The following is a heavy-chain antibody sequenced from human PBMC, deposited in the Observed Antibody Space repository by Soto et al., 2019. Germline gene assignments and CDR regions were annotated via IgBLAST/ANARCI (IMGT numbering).Heavy chain of an antibody. CDR1: VFTFSSYW. Sequence: PWWSLRLSCSASVFTFSSYWMHWCRQAPGKGLVWVSRINSDGSSTSYADSVKGRFTISRGNAKNTLYLQMNSLRAEDTAVYYCARGQLGYCSGGSCYPTYYYYGMDVWGQGTTVTVSS. D-gene: IGHD2-15*01. V-gene: IGHV3-74*01. CDR3: ARGQLGYCSGGSCYPTYYYYGMDV. J-gene: IGHJ6*02. CDR2: INSDGSST.